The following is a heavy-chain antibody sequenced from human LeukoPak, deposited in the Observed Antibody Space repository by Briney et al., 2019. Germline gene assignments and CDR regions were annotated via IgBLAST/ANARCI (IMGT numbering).Heavy chain of an antibody. CDR2: IYTTGST. CDR3: VRDSGITKDAFDI. D-gene: IGHD3-10*01. J-gene: IGHJ3*02. V-gene: IGHV4-4*08. Sequence: PGGSLRLSCAASGFTFSSYWMSWVRQAPGKGLEWMGRIYTTGSTNYNPSLKSRVTITLDTSKNQVSMSLTYVTVADTALYYCVRDSGITKDAFDIWGQGTVVTVSS. CDR1: GFTFSSYW.